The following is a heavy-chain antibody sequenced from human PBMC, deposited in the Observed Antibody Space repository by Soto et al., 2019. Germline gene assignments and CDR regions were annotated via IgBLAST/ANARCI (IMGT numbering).Heavy chain of an antibody. CDR1: GGSITNYY. V-gene: IGHV4-59*01. D-gene: IGHD2-15*01. CDR2: IYYTGTT. J-gene: IGHJ5*02. CDR3: AREYSRWFDP. Sequence: QVQLQESGPGLVKPSETLSLTCTVSGGSITNYYWNWIRQAPGKGLEWIGYIYYTGTTTYNPSLKSRVAMSVDTSKKQVSLKVSSVTAADTAVYYCAREYSRWFDPWGQGTLVTVSS.